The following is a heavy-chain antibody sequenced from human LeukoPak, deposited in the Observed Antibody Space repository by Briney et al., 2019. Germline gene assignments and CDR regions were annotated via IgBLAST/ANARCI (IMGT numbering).Heavy chain of an antibody. J-gene: IGHJ4*02. D-gene: IGHD3-22*01. CDR3: ARRQVYYDSSGHFN. V-gene: IGHV4-38-2*02. Sequence: SETLSLTCTVSGYSISSGYYWGWIRQPPGQGLEWIGSIHHSGSTYYNPSLKSRVTISVDTSKNQFSLKLSSVTAADTAVYYCARRQVYYDSSGHFNWGQGTLFTVSS. CDR2: IHHSGST. CDR1: GYSISSGYY.